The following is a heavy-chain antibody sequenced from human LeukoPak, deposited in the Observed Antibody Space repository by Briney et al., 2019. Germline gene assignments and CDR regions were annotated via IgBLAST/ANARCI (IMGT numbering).Heavy chain of an antibody. V-gene: IGHV3-23*01. CDR1: GFTFNSYA. CDR3: ARDRGAATKWNYYYYYMDV. CDR2: IIDSGIST. Sequence: PGGSLRLSCAASGFTFNSYAMTWVRQAPERGLEWVSSIIDSGISTYYADSVKGRFTISRDNSKNTLYLQMNSLRAEDTAVYYCARDRGAATKWNYYYYYMDVWGKGTTVTVSS. D-gene: IGHD2-15*01. J-gene: IGHJ6*03.